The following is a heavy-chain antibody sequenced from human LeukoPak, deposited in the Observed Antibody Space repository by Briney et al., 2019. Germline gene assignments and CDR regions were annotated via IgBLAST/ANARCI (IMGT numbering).Heavy chain of an antibody. Sequence: GGSLRLSCAASGFTVSSNYMSWVRQAPGKGLEWVSVIYSGGSTYYADSAKGRFTISRDNSKNTLCLQMNSLRAEDTAVYYCARHRGYCSSTSCYPYYFDYWGQGTLVTVSS. CDR2: IYSGGST. J-gene: IGHJ4*02. D-gene: IGHD2-2*01. CDR3: ARHRGYCSSTSCYPYYFDY. V-gene: IGHV3-66*04. CDR1: GFTVSSNY.